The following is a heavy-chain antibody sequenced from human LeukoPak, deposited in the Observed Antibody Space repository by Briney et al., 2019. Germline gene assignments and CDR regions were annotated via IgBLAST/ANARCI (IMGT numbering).Heavy chain of an antibody. Sequence: PGGSLRLSCEVSGFIFRNYGMHWVRQTPGKGLEWGAFIQSDGSKKYYADSVKGRFTISRDNSKNTLYLQMDNLRGEDTAVVYCAKDRGVNWYDGTDYWGQGTLVTVSS. CDR3: AKDRGVNWYDGTDY. CDR2: IQSDGSKK. D-gene: IGHD1-1*01. V-gene: IGHV3-30*02. CDR1: GFIFRNYG. J-gene: IGHJ4*02.